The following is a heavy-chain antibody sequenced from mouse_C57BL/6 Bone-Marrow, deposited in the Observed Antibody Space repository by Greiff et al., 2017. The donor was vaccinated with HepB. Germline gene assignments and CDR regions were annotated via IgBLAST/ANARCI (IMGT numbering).Heavy chain of an antibody. J-gene: IGHJ3*01. CDR1: GFTFTDYY. Sequence: EVQRVESGGGLVQPGGSLSLSCAASGFTFTDYYMSWVRQPPGKALEWLGFIRNKANGYTTEYSASVKGRFTISRDNSQSILYRQMNALRAEDSATYYCARDSSYGAWFAYWGQGTLVTVAA. CDR2: IRNKANGYTT. D-gene: IGHD1-1*01. CDR3: ARDSSYGAWFAY. V-gene: IGHV7-3*01.